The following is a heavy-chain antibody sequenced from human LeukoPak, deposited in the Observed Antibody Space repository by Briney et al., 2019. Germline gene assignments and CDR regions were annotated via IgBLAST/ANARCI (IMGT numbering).Heavy chain of an antibody. CDR3: AAVAPYMVRGVPPLDY. Sequence: GASVKVSCKASGFTFTSSAVQWVRQARGQRLEWIGWIVVGSGNTNYAQKFQERVTITRDMSTSTAYMELSSLRSEDTAVYYCAAVAPYMVRGVPPLDYWGQGTLVTVSS. CDR2: IVVGSGNT. V-gene: IGHV1-58*01. CDR1: GFTFTSSA. J-gene: IGHJ4*02. D-gene: IGHD3-10*01.